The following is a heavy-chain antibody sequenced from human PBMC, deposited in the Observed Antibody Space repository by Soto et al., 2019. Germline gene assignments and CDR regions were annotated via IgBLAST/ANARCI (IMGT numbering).Heavy chain of an antibody. Sequence: PSETLSLTCTVSGGSISSYYWSWIRQPPGKRLEWIGYIYYSGSTKYSPSPKSRVTISVDTSKNQFSLKLSSVTAADTAVYYCASQGIAVAGLNWFDPWGQGTLVTVSS. V-gene: IGHV4-59*08. CDR1: GGSISSYY. J-gene: IGHJ5*02. CDR3: ASQGIAVAGLNWFDP. CDR2: IYYSGST. D-gene: IGHD6-19*01.